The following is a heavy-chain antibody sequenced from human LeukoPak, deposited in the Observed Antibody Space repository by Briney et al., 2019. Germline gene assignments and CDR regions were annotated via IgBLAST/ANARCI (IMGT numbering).Heavy chain of an antibody. D-gene: IGHD1-1*01. CDR2: IYSSGSR. Sequence: SETLSLTCTVSRGSISSYYWSWIRQPAGKGLEWIGRIYSSGSRNYNPSLKSRVTMSVDTSKNQFSLKLSSVTAADTAVYYCARDRYGGIIDYWGQGTLVTVSS. J-gene: IGHJ4*02. CDR1: RGSISSYY. CDR3: ARDRYGGIIDY. V-gene: IGHV4-4*07.